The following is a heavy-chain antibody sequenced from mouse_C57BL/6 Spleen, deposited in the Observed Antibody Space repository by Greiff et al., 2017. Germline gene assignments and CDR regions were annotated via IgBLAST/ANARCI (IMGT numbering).Heavy chain of an antibody. J-gene: IGHJ4*01. CDR3: TAPFITTVPSYAMDY. D-gene: IGHD1-1*01. CDR1: GFTFSNYW. CDR2: IRLKSDNYAT. Sequence: EVMLVESGGGLVQPGGSMKLSCVASGFTFSNYWMNWVRQSPEKGLEWVAQIRLKSDNYATHYAESVKGRFTISRDDYKSSVYLQMNNLRAEDTGIYSCTAPFITTVPSYAMDYWGQGTSVTVSS. V-gene: IGHV6-3*01.